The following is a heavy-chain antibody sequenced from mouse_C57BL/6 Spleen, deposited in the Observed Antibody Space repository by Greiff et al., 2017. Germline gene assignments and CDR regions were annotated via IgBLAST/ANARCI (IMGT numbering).Heavy chain of an antibody. J-gene: IGHJ2*01. V-gene: IGHV5-17*01. CDR2: ISSGSSTI. CDR1: GFTFSDYG. CDR3: ARETTVVEGFNYFDY. D-gene: IGHD1-1*01. Sequence: EVKVVESGGGLVKPGGSLKLSCAASGFTFSDYGMHWVRQAPEKGLEWVAYISSGSSTIYYADTVKGRFTISRDNAKNTLFLQMTSLRSEDTAMYYCARETTVVEGFNYFDYWGQGTTLTVSS.